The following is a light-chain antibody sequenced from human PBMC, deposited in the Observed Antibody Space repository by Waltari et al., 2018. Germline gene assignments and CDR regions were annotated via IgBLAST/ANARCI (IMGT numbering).Light chain of an antibody. CDR1: TGAVTSGYY. CDR3: LLYYGGAQLV. CDR2: RTR. J-gene: IGLJ2*01. V-gene: IGLV7-43*01. Sequence: QTVVTQEPSLTVSPGGPVTLNCASSTGAVTSGYYPNWFQQKPGQAPMALIYRTRNKHPGTPARFSGSLLGGKAALTLSGVQPEDEAEYYCLLYYGGAQLVFGGGTKRTVL.